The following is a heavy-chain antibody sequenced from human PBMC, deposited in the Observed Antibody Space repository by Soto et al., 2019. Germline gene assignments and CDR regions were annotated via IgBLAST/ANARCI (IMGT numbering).Heavy chain of an antibody. CDR3: AGDDNSGPHFDY. V-gene: IGHV3-48*01. CDR2: ISGISTTI. CDR1: GFSFSTYS. D-gene: IGHD1-20*01. J-gene: IGHJ4*02. Sequence: PGGSLRLSCAASGFSFSTYSINWVRQAPGQGLEWVSYISGISTTIYYADSVKGRFTVSRDNAKNSLFLQMNSLRAEDTAVYYCAGDDNSGPHFDYWGQGTLVTVSS.